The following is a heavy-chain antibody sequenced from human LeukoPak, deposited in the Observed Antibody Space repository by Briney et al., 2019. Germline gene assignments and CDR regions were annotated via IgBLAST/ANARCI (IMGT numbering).Heavy chain of an antibody. CDR3: ARVYYSNSYDYWYFDL. CDR2: ITPILGTA. CDR1: GGTFSTYA. J-gene: IGHJ2*01. V-gene: IGHV1-69*10. Sequence: SVKVSCKASGGTFSTYAISWVRQAPGQGLEWMGGITPILGTANYAQKFQGRVTINADQSTSTAYMELSSVTAADTAVYYCARVYYSNSYDYWYFDLWGRGTLVTVSS. D-gene: IGHD6-13*01.